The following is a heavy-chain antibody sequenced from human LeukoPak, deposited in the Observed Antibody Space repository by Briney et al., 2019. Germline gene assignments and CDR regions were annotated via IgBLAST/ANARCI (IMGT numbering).Heavy chain of an antibody. Sequence: PSETLSLTCAVSGGSFSGYYWSWIRQPPGKGLEWIGEINHSGSSTYNPSLKSRVTISVDTSKNQFSLKLSSVTAADTAVYYCARDTVGSSSTFDCWGQGTLVTVSS. CDR3: ARDTVGSSSTFDC. CDR2: INHSGSS. V-gene: IGHV4-34*01. CDR1: GGSFSGYY. J-gene: IGHJ4*02. D-gene: IGHD6-13*01.